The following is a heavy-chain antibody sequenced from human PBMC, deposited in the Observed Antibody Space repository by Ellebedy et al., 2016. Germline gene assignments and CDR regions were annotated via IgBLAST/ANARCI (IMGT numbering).Heavy chain of an antibody. J-gene: IGHJ3*02. CDR3: ARSFQLTDDAFDI. Sequence: SETLSLTCTVSGGPVSNYYYNWIRQPPGKGLEWIGYFYYGATTYYNPSLKSRVTISVDTSKNQFSLKLNSVTAADTAVYYCARSFQLTDDAFDIWGQGTMVTVSS. CDR2: FYYGATT. V-gene: IGHV4-59*02. CDR1: GGPVSNYY. D-gene: IGHD2-2*01.